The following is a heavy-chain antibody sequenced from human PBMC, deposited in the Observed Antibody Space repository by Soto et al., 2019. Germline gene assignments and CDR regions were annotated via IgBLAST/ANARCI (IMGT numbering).Heavy chain of an antibody. CDR1: GGPISSSSYY. J-gene: IGHJ2*01. CDR3: PISAIEPHWVFDL. D-gene: IGHD5-18*01. V-gene: IGHV4-39*01. Sequence: SETLSLTCTVSGGPISSSSYYWGWIRQAPGKGLEWLATIYYTGYTYHNPSLKSHVTISVDTSKNQFSLKLTSVTAADTALYYCPISAIEPHWVFDLLGRGILVTVYS. CDR2: IYYTGYT.